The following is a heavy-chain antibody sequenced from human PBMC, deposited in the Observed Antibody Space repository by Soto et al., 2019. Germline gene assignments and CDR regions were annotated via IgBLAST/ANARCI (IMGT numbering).Heavy chain of an antibody. V-gene: IGHV1-69*06. CDR3: ARENQIGFDY. Sequence: ASVKVSCKASGGTFSSYAISWVRQAPGQGLEWMGGIIPIFGTANYAQKFQGRVTITADKSTSTAYMELSSLRSDDTAVYYCARENQIGFDYWGQGTLVTVSS. D-gene: IGHD2-2*01. CDR2: IIPIFGTA. CDR1: GGTFSSYA. J-gene: IGHJ4*02.